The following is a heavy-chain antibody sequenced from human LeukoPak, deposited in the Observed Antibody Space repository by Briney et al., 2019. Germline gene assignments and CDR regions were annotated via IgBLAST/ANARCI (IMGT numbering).Heavy chain of an antibody. CDR2: IYYSGST. Sequence: PSETLSLTCAVSGGSISSRNWWSWVRQPPGKGLEWIGSIYYSGSTYYNPSLKSRVTISVDTSKNQFSLKLSSVTAADTAAYYCARDFPGISYYDILTGFGYWGQGTLVTVSS. D-gene: IGHD3-9*01. J-gene: IGHJ4*02. CDR3: ARDFPGISYYDILTGFGY. V-gene: IGHV4-4*02. CDR1: GGSISSRNW.